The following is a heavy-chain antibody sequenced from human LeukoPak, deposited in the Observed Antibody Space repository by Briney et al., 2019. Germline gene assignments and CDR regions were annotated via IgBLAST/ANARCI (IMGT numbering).Heavy chain of an antibody. V-gene: IGHV4-31*03. CDR3: ARDKVYSSSWYAPAPILHEHENNDY. CDR1: GGSISSGGYY. J-gene: IGHJ4*02. D-gene: IGHD6-13*01. Sequence: SQTLSLTCTVSGGSISSGGYYWSWIRQHPGKGLEWIGYIYYSGSTYYNPSLKSRVTISVDTSKNQFSLKLSSVTAADTAVYHCARDKVYSSSWYAPAPILHEHENNDYWGQGTLVTVSS. CDR2: IYYSGST.